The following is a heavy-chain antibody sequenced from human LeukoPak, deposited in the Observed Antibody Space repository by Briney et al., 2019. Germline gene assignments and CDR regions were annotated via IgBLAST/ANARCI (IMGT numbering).Heavy chain of an antibody. CDR2: IIPIFGTA. J-gene: IGHJ4*02. Sequence: AISGXXQAPGQGLEWMGGIIPIFGTANYAQKFQGRVTITTDESTSTAYMELSSLRSEDTAVYYCARAYSSGWYREFDYWGQGTLVTVSS. D-gene: IGHD6-19*01. V-gene: IGHV1-69*05. CDR1: A. CDR3: ARAYSSGWYREFDY.